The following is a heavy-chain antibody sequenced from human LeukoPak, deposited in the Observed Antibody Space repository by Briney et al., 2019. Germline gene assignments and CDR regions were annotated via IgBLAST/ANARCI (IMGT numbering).Heavy chain of an antibody. D-gene: IGHD3-3*01. Sequence: GGSLRLSCAASGFTFSSYSMNWVRQAPGKGLEWVSSISSSSSYIYYADSMKGRFTISRDNAKNSLYLQMNSLRAEDTAVYYCAGPGALYDFWSGYAFDIWGQGTMVTVSS. V-gene: IGHV3-21*01. J-gene: IGHJ3*02. CDR3: AGPGALYDFWSGYAFDI. CDR1: GFTFSSYS. CDR2: ISSSSSYI.